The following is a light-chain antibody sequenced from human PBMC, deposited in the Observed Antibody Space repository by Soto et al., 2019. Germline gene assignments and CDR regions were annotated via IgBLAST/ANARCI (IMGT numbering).Light chain of an antibody. J-gene: IGLJ1*01. CDR2: EVS. CDR1: SSDVGTYNY. CDR3: SSYRSSSTYV. V-gene: IGLV2-14*01. Sequence: QSALTQPASVSGSPGQSITISCTGTSSDVGTYNYVSWHQQHPGQAPKLMIYEVSHRPSGVSDRFSASKSGNTASLTISGLQAGDEADYYCSSYRSSSTYVFGTGTQLTVL.